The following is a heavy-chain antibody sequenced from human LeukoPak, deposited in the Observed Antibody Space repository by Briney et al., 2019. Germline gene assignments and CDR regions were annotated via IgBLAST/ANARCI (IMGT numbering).Heavy chain of an antibody. CDR3: AKGRWFGEEELDY. CDR1: GFTFDDYA. D-gene: IGHD3-10*01. CDR2: ISWNSGSI. J-gene: IGHJ4*02. V-gene: IGHV3-9*01. Sequence: GGSLRLSCAASGFTFDDYAMHWVRQAPGKGLEWVSGISWNSGSIGYADSVKGRFTISRDNAKNSLYLQMNSLRAEDTALYYCAKGRWFGEEELDYWGQGTLVTVSS.